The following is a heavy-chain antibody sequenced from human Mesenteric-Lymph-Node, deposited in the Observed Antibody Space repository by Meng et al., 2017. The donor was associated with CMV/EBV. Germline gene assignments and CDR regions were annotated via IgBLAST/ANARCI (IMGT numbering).Heavy chain of an antibody. CDR3: ARDLPESSSFYYYYGMDV. D-gene: IGHD6-6*01. CDR1: GYTFTSYY. CDR2: INPSGGST. Sequence: ASVKVSCKASGYTFTSYYMHWVRQAPGQGLEWMGIINPSGGSTSYAQKFQGRVTMTRDTSTRTVYMELSSLRSEDTAVYYCARDLPESSSFYYYYGMDVWGQGTTVTVSS. J-gene: IGHJ6*02. V-gene: IGHV1-46*01.